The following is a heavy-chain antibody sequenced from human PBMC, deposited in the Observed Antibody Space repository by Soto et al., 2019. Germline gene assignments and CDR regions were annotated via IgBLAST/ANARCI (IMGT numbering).Heavy chain of an antibody. Sequence: QVQLVQSGAEVKKPGASVKVSCKASGYTFTNYDINWVRQATGQGLEWMGWTNPKSGYTGFAQKFQGRVTMTRDSSISTAYMELHILTSEDTAVYYCARTDGDLDYWGQGTLITVSS. J-gene: IGHJ4*02. CDR3: ARTDGDLDY. CDR1: GYTFTNYD. V-gene: IGHV1-8*01. D-gene: IGHD4-17*01. CDR2: TNPKSGYT.